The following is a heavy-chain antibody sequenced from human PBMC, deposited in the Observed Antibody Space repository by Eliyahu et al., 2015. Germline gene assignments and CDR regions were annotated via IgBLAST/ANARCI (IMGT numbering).Heavy chain of an antibody. J-gene: IGHJ4*02. CDR3: ARDQIFGVVQYYFDY. V-gene: IGHV3-21*01. D-gene: IGHD3-3*01. CDR2: ISSSSSYI. CDR1: GXTFXXYS. Sequence: VQLVESGGGLVKPGGSLRLXCAAXGXTFXXYSMNWVRQAPGKGLEWVSSISSSSSYIYYADSVKGRFTISRDNAKNSLYLQMNSLRAEDTAVYYCARDQIFGVVQYYFDYWGQGTLVTVSS.